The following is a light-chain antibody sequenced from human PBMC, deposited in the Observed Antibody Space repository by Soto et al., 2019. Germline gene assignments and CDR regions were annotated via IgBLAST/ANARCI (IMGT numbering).Light chain of an antibody. CDR2: AAS. CDR3: QKYNSAPLT. Sequence: IQTTQSPSSLSAPLGDRVTITCRASQGISNYLAWYQQKPGKVPKLLIYAASTLHSGVPSRFSGSGSVTDFTLTISSLQPEDVATYYCQKYNSAPLTFGGGTKVDIK. J-gene: IGKJ4*01. V-gene: IGKV1-27*01. CDR1: QGISNY.